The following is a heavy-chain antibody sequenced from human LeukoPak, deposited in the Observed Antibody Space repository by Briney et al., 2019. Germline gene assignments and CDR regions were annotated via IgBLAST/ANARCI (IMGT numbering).Heavy chain of an antibody. V-gene: IGHV1-2*02. D-gene: IGHD4-23*01. J-gene: IGHJ4*02. CDR1: GYTFTGYY. Sequence: RASVTVSCKASGYTFTGYYIHWVRQAPGQGLEWMGWINPNSGGTNYAQKFQGRVTMTRDTSISTAYMELSRLRSDDTAVYYCARAYDYGGKDFDYWGQGTLVTVSS. CDR2: INPNSGGT. CDR3: ARAYDYGGKDFDY.